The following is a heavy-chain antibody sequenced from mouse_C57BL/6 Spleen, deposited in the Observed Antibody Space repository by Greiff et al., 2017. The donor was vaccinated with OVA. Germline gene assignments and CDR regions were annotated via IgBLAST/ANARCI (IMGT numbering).Heavy chain of an antibody. Sequence: VKLQQPGAELVKPGASVKLSCKASGYTFTSYWMHWVKQRPGQGLEWIGMIHPNSGSTNYNEKFKSKATLTVDKSSSTAYMQLSSLTSEDSAVYYCARITTVVATGFDYWGQGTTLTVSS. CDR2: IHPNSGST. CDR3: ARITTVVATGFDY. D-gene: IGHD1-1*01. CDR1: GYTFTSYW. V-gene: IGHV1-64*01. J-gene: IGHJ2*01.